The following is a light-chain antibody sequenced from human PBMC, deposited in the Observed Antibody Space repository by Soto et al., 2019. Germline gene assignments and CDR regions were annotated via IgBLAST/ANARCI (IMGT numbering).Light chain of an antibody. CDR1: SSDVGAYNF. J-gene: IGLJ1*01. Sequence: QSVLTHPASVSGSPGQSITISCTGTSSDVGAYNFVSWHQQHPGKAPKVMILQGYKRPSGVSNRFSGSKFGNTASLTISGLQAEDEAEYYCCAYAATYTYVFGTGTKVTV. CDR3: CAYAATYTYV. CDR2: QGY. V-gene: IGLV2-23*01.